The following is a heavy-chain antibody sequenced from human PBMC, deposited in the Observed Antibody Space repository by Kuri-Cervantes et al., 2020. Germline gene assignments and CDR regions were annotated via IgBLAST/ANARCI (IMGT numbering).Heavy chain of an antibody. CDR2: ISSSSSTI. J-gene: IGHJ4*02. D-gene: IGHD3-10*01. V-gene: IGHV3-48*01. Sequence: GESLKISCAASGFTFSTYAMTWVRQAPGKGLEWVSYISSSSSTIYYADSVKGRFTISRDNAKNSLYLQMNSLRAEDTAVYYCARDTRWFGELLFVYWGQGTLVTVSS. CDR3: ARDTRWFGELLFVY. CDR1: GFTFSTYA.